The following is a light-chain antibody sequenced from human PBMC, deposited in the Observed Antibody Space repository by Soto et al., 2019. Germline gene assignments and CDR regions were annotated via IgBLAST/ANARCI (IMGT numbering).Light chain of an antibody. CDR1: QSVSSY. J-gene: IGKJ4*02. CDR2: DAS. V-gene: IGKV3-11*01. Sequence: EIVLTHSPATLSLSPGERATLSFSSSQSVSSYLAWYQQKPGQAPRLLIYDASNRATGIPARFSGSGSGTDFTLTISRLEPEDFAVYFCQQYGSSPTFGGGTKVDIK. CDR3: QQYGSSPT.